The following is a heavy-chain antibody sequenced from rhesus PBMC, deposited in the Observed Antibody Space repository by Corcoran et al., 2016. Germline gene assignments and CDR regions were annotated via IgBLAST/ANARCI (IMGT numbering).Heavy chain of an antibody. D-gene: IGHD6-31*01. J-gene: IGHJ4*01. Sequence: QVQLQESGPGVVKPSETLSLTCAVSGGSISSSYWWSWIRQSPGKGLEWIGGIYGSGGSTEYNPSLKSRVTISIDTSKNQFSLKLSSVTAADTAVYYCARRDSSGWYYFDYWGQGVLVTVSS. CDR3: ARRDSSGWYYFDY. CDR1: GGSISSSYW. CDR2: IYGSGGST. V-gene: IGHV4-93*02.